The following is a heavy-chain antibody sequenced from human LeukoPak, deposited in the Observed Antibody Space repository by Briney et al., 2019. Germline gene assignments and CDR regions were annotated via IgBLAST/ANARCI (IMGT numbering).Heavy chain of an antibody. CDR3: AIPQLPDYYYYYMDV. Sequence: SVTVSFKASGGTFSSYAISWVRQAPGQGLEWMGGIIPIFGTANYAQKFQGRVTITTDESTSTAYMELSSLRSEDTAADYCAIPQLPDYYYYYMDVRGKGTTVTVSS. V-gene: IGHV1-69*05. CDR2: IIPIFGTA. CDR1: GGTFSSYA. D-gene: IGHD2-2*01. J-gene: IGHJ6*03.